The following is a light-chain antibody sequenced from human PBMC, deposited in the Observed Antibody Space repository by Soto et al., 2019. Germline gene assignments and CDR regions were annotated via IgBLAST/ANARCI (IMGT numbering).Light chain of an antibody. Sequence: ESVLTQSPGTLSLSPGERATLSCRASQSVSSSYLAWYQQKPGQAPRLLIYGASSRATGIPDRFSGSGSGTDFTLTISRLEPEDFAVYYCKHYGSSLFTSTFGHGTKVEIK. V-gene: IGKV3-20*01. CDR1: QSVSSSY. CDR3: KHYGSSLFTST. CDR2: GAS. J-gene: IGKJ1*01.